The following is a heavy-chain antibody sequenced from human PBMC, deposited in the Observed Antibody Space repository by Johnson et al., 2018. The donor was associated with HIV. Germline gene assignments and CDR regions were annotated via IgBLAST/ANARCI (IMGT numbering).Heavy chain of an antibody. J-gene: IGHJ3*02. CDR1: GFSFSSYD. V-gene: IGHV3-30*03. D-gene: IGHD4-17*01. CDR2: ISYDGSNK. Sequence: QMQLVESGGGVVQPGRSLRLSCAASGFSFSSYDMHWVRQAPGKGLEWVAVISYDGSNKYYADSVKGRFTISRDNSKNTLYLQMNSLRVEDTALYYCARPADYGDYSRDAFDIWGQGTMVTVSS. CDR3: ARPADYGDYSRDAFDI.